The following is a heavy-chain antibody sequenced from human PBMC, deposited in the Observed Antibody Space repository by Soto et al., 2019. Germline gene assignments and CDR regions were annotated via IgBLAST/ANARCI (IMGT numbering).Heavy chain of an antibody. J-gene: IGHJ4*02. CDR1: GYTFTSYD. Sequence: ASVKVSCKSSGYTFTSYDINWVRQATGQGLEWMGWMNPNSGNTGYAQKFQGRVTMTRDTSISTAYMELSGLRSDDTAVYYCARERHGSDSWGKGTLVTVSS. CDR3: ARERHGSDS. CDR2: MNPNSGNT. V-gene: IGHV1-8*01.